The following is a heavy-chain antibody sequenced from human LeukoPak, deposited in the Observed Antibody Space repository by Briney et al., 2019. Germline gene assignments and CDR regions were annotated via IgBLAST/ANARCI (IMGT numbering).Heavy chain of an antibody. CDR3: ARGLVDDSSGYYPRNFDY. Sequence: SETLSLTCAVYGGSFSGYYWSWIRQPPGKGLEWIGEINHSGSTNYNPSLKSRVTISVDTSKSQFSLKLSSVTAADTAVYYCARGLVDDSSGYYPRNFDYWGQGTLVTVSS. D-gene: IGHD3-22*01. CDR1: GGSFSGYY. V-gene: IGHV4-34*01. J-gene: IGHJ4*02. CDR2: INHSGST.